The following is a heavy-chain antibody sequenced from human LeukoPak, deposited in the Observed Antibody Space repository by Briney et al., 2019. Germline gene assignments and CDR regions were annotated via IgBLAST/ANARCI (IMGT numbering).Heavy chain of an antibody. D-gene: IGHD2-15*01. J-gene: IGHJ5*02. Sequence: GGSLRLSCAASGFTFSSYWMSWVRQAPGKGLEWVANIKQDGSEKYYVDSVKGRFTISRDNAKNSLYLQMNSLRAVDTAVYYCARARVAAAISWFDPRGQGTLVTVSS. CDR1: GFTFSSYW. CDR2: IKQDGSEK. V-gene: IGHV3-7*04. CDR3: ARARVAAAISWFDP.